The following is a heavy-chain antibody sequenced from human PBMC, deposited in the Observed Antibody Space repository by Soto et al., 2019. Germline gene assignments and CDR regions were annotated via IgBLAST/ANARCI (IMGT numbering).Heavy chain of an antibody. CDR3: ASPTKRGYSGYDLDY. CDR2: IDPSDSYT. V-gene: IGHV5-10-1*01. D-gene: IGHD5-12*01. Sequence: GESLKISCKGSGYSFTSYWISWVRQIPGKGLEWMGRIDPSDSYTNYSPSFQGHVTISADKSISTAYLQWSSLKASDTAMYYCASPTKRGYSGYDLDYWGQGTLVTVSS. J-gene: IGHJ4*02. CDR1: GYSFTSYW.